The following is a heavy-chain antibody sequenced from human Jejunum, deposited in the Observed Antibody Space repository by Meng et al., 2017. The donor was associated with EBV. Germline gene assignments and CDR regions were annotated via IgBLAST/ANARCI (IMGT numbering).Heavy chain of an antibody. Sequence: TGKEAVPTQANPTQILTLDWTLSVFSLITRGVVGGWYRQPPGKVLEWLALIYWNDDKQYSPSLKTRLTITKDTSKNQVVLTMTNMDPVDTGTYYCAHRRLEEGSVTTGFDYWGQGALVTVSS. CDR3: AHRRLEEGSVTTGFDY. CDR2: IYWNDDK. V-gene: IGHV2-5*01. J-gene: IGHJ4*02. D-gene: IGHD1-1*01. CDR1: VFSLITRGVV.